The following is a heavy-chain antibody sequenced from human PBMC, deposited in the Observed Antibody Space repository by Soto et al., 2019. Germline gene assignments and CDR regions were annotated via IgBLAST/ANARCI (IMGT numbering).Heavy chain of an antibody. J-gene: IGHJ1*01. CDR3: ARERAREGNRPFHP. CDR1: SGSISSGDYY. Sequence: TSETLSLTCAVSSGSISSGDYYWSWIRQPPGKGLEWIGSIYYTGSTYYKPSLKSRVAISVDTSKNQFSLKMRSVTAADTAIYYCARERAREGNRPFHPWGQGTLVTVSS. D-gene: IGHD1-1*01. V-gene: IGHV4-30-4*01. CDR2: IYYTGST.